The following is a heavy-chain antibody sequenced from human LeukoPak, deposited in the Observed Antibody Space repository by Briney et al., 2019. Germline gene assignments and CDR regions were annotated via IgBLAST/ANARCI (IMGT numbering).Heavy chain of an antibody. D-gene: IGHD2-15*01. Sequence: PSETLSLTCTVSGYSISSGYYWGWIWQPPGKGLEWIGSIYHSGSTYYNPSLKSRVTISVDTSKNQFSLKLSSVTAADTAVYYCARERSVVDYWGQGTLVTVSS. CDR2: IYHSGST. CDR1: GYSISSGYY. CDR3: ARERSVVDY. J-gene: IGHJ4*02. V-gene: IGHV4-38-2*02.